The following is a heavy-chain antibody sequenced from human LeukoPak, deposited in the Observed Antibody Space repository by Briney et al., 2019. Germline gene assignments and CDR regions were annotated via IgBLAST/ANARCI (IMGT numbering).Heavy chain of an antibody. D-gene: IGHD5-12*01. CDR2: ISSSGSTV. Sequence: GGSLRLSCAASGFTFSSYAMNWVRQAPGKGLEWVSYISSSGSTVHYADSVKGRLTISRDNAEKSLYVQTNSLRDEDTAVYYCASGAEGYVFDPWGQGTLVTVSS. CDR1: GFTFSSYA. CDR3: ASGAEGYVFDP. J-gene: IGHJ5*02. V-gene: IGHV3-48*02.